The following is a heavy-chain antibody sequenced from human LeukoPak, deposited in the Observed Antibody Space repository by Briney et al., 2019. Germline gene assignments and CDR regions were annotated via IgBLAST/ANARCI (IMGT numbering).Heavy chain of an antibody. Sequence: GASVKVSCKASGYTFTSYGISWVRQAPGQGLEWMGGIIPIFGTANYPQKFQGRVTITADKSTSTAYMELSSLRSEDTALYYCARSSSSWSNLAFDYWGQGTLVTVSS. CDR2: IIPIFGTA. CDR3: ARSSSSWSNLAFDY. J-gene: IGHJ4*02. CDR1: GYTFTSYG. D-gene: IGHD6-13*01. V-gene: IGHV1-69*06.